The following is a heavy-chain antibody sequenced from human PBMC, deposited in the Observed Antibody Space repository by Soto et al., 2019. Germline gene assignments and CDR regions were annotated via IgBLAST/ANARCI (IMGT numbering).Heavy chain of an antibody. CDR1: GGTFSSYA. J-gene: IGHJ2*01. V-gene: IGHV1-69*12. D-gene: IGHD4-17*01. CDR2: IIPIFGTA. Sequence: QVQLVQSGAEVKKPGSSVKVSCKASGGTFSSYAISWVRQAPGQGLEWMGGIIPIFGTANYAQKFQGRVKITADESTSTAYMELSSLRSEDTAVYYCATDGEPTVTPYWYFDLWGRGTLVTVSS. CDR3: ATDGEPTVTPYWYFDL.